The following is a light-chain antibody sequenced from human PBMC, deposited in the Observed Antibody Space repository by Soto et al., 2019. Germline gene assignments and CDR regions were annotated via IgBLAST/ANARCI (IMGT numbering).Light chain of an antibody. J-gene: IGKJ2*01. Sequence: IVLTQSPGTLSLSPGERATLSCRASQSVSSSDLAWYQQKPGQAPRLLIYSASSRATGIPDRFSGSGSGTDFTLTISRLEPEDFAVYYCQQYDTFGQGTKVEIK. CDR2: SAS. V-gene: IGKV3-20*01. CDR3: QQYDT. CDR1: QSVSSSD.